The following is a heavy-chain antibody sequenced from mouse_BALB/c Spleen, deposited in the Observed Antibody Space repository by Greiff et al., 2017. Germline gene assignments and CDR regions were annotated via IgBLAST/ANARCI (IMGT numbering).Heavy chain of an antibody. J-gene: IGHJ2*01. CDR2: ISSGGSYT. CDR1: GFTFSSYA. V-gene: IGHV5-9-4*01. Sequence: EVQLVESGGGLVKPGGSLKLSCAASGFTFSSYALSWVRQSPEKRLEWVAEISSGGSYTYYPDTVTGRFTISRDNAKNTLYLEMSSLRSEDTAMYYCARVKTGTGFDYWGQGTTLTVSS. CDR3: ARVKTGTGFDY. D-gene: IGHD4-1*01.